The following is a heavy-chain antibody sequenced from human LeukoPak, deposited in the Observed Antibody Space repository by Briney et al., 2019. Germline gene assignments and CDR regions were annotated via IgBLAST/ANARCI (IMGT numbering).Heavy chain of an antibody. J-gene: IGHJ4*02. V-gene: IGHV1-18*01. CDR2: ISAYNGNT. Sequence: GASVKVSCKASGYTFTSYGISWVRQAPGQGLEWMGWISAYNGNTNYAQKLQGRDTMTTDTSTSTAYMELRSLRSDDTAVYYCARDQDDIVVVPAALPFDYWGQGTLVTVSS. CDR1: GYTFTSYG. D-gene: IGHD2-2*01. CDR3: ARDQDDIVVVPAALPFDY.